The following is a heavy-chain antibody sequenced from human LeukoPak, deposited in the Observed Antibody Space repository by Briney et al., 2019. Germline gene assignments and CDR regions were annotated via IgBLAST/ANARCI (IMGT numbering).Heavy chain of an antibody. CDR3: ARGAITMVRGVMSYGMDV. D-gene: IGHD3-10*01. Sequence: GASVKVSCKASGYTFTSYGISWVRQAPGQGLEWMGWISAYNGNTNYAQKLQGRVTITADKSTSTAYMELSSLRSEDTAVYYCARGAITMVRGVMSYGMDVWGQGTTVTVSS. J-gene: IGHJ6*02. CDR2: ISAYNGNT. CDR1: GYTFTSYG. V-gene: IGHV1-18*01.